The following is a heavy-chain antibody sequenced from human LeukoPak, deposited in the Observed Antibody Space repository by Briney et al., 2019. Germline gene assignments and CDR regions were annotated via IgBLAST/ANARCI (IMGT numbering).Heavy chain of an antibody. CDR3: AGRVTRYSSGYVY. Sequence: SGGSLRLSCVASGFTFSNYAMSWVRQAPEKGLDWVSVISGSAHKIRYADSVKGRFTISRDNSENTVYLQMNNLRAEDTALYYCAGRVTRYSSGYVYWGQGTLVTVSS. J-gene: IGHJ4*02. V-gene: IGHV3-23*01. CDR2: ISGSAHKI. CDR1: GFTFSNYA. D-gene: IGHD5-18*01.